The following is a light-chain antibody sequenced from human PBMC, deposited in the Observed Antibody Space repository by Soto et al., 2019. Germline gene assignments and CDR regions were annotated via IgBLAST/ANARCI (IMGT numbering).Light chain of an antibody. CDR3: QSYDSSLCGSV. CDR1: SSNIGAGYD. J-gene: IGLJ2*01. CDR2: GNS. V-gene: IGLV1-40*01. Sequence: QSVLTQPPSVPGAPGQRVTISCTGSSSNIGAGYDVHWYQQLPGTAPKLLIYGNSNRPSGVPDRFSGSKSGTSASLAITGLQAEDEADYYCQSYDSSLCGSVFGGGTKLTV.